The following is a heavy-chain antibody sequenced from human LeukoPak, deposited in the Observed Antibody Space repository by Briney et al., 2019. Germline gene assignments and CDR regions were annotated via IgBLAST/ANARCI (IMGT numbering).Heavy chain of an antibody. CDR3: AKDHYWSIDY. J-gene: IGHJ4*02. Sequence: PGGSLRLSCAAPGFDFSSNWMHWVRHAPGQGLVWVSRIKGDGISTNYADSVKGRFTISGDIAKNTLYLQMNSLRAEDTGVYYCAKDHYWSIDYWGRGTLVTVSS. V-gene: IGHV3-74*01. CDR1: GFDFSSNW. D-gene: IGHD3-3*01. CDR2: IKGDGIST.